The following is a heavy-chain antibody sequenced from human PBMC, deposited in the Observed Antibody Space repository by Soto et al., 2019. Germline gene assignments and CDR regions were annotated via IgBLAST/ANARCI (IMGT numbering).Heavy chain of an antibody. Sequence: SQTRSLTCTLAAGSVSSTSYYCTWFRQPPGKGLEWIGYIHYTRSTNYNPSLKSRVAMSVDTSKNHFSLKLSSVTAADTAVYSCARGWEHLYFEYWGQGALVTVSS. CDR3: ARGWEHLYFEY. J-gene: IGHJ4*02. D-gene: IGHD1-26*01. V-gene: IGHV4-61*01. CDR1: AGSVSSTSYY. CDR2: IHYTRST.